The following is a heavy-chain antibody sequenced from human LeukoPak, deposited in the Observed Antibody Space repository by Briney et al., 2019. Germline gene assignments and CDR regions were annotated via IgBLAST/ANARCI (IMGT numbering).Heavy chain of an antibody. CDR2: IYYSGST. V-gene: IGHV4-59*01. J-gene: IGHJ2*01. Sequence: SETLSLTCTVSGGSISSYYWSWIRQPPGKGLEWIGYIYYSGSTNYNPSLKSRVTISVDTSKNQFSLKLSSVTAADTAVYYCARGRYGYSYGSLDWYFDLWGRGTLVTVSS. D-gene: IGHD5-18*01. CDR1: GGSISSYY. CDR3: ARGRYGYSYGSLDWYFDL.